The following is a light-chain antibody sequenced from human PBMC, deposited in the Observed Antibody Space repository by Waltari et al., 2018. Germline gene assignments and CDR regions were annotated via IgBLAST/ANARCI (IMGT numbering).Light chain of an antibody. CDR2: EVI. CDR1: SSDVGFYNL. Sequence: QSALTQPASVSGSPGQSITISCTGTSSDVGFYNLVSWYQQHPDKAPKPMVYEVIERPSGVSNRVYGSKSGNTASLTMSGLQAEDEADYYCCSYAGRNIWVFGGGTKLTVL. V-gene: IGLV2-23*02. CDR3: CSYAGRNIWV. J-gene: IGLJ3*02.